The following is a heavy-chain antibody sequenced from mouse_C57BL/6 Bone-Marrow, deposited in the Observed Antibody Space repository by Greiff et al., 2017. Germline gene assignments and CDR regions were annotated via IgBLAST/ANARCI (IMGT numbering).Heavy chain of an antibody. Sequence: VQLQQPGAELVKPGASVKLSCKASGYTFTSYWMHWVKQRPGRGLEWIGRIDPNSGGTKYNEKFKSKATLTVDKPSSTAYMELRSLTSEDSAVYYCARDYYGSSWYFDYWGQGTILTVSS. CDR1: GYTFTSYW. V-gene: IGHV1-62-3*01. CDR3: ARDYYGSSWYFDY. CDR2: IDPNSGGT. J-gene: IGHJ2*01. D-gene: IGHD1-1*01.